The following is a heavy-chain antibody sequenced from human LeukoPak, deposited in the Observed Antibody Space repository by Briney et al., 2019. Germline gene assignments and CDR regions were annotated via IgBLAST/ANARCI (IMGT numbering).Heavy chain of an antibody. CDR3: ARVHSQQPPSSPEADY. CDR1: GFTFSDYY. Sequence: GGSLRLSCAASGFTFSDYYMSWIRQAPGKGLEWVSYISSSGSTIYYADSVKGRFTISRDNAKNSLYLQMNSLRAEDTAVYYCARVHSQQPPSSPEADYWGQGTLVTVSS. CDR2: ISSSGSTI. V-gene: IGHV3-11*04. D-gene: IGHD1-14*01. J-gene: IGHJ4*02.